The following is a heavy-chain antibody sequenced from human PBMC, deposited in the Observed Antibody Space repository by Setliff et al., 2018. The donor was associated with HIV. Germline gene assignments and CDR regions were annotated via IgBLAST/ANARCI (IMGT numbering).Heavy chain of an antibody. D-gene: IGHD3-16*01. CDR1: GFTFSSYE. V-gene: IGHV3-48*03. Sequence: PGGSLRLSCAASGFTFSSYEMNWVRQAPGKGLEWLSYISSSGSTIYYADSVKGRFTVSRDNAKNSLYLQMNSLRAEDTAVYYCSKAGGGATLYYFDYWGQGTLVTVSS. CDR3: SKAGGGATLYYFDY. CDR2: ISSSGSTI. J-gene: IGHJ4*02.